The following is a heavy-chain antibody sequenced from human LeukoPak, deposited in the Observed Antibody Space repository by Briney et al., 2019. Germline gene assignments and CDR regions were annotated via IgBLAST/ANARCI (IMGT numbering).Heavy chain of an antibody. V-gene: IGHV1-2*02. CDR1: GYTFTGYY. J-gene: IGHJ4*02. CDR3: ARDRGSDSSGWYALLPVVWFDY. Sequence: ASVKVSCKASGYTFTGYYMHWVRQAPGQGLEWMGCINPNSGGTNYARKFQGRVTMTRDTSISTAYKELSRLRSDDTAVYYCARDRGSDSSGWYALLPVVWFDYWGRGTLVTVSS. CDR2: INPNSGGT. D-gene: IGHD6-19*01.